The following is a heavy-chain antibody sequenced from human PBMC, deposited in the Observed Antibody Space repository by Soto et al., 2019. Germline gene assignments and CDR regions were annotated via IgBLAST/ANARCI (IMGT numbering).Heavy chain of an antibody. V-gene: IGHV1-69*12. CDR1: GGTFSSYA. CDR2: IIPIFGTA. CDR3: ARFRGDGYNAQYYFDY. J-gene: IGHJ4*02. Sequence: QVQLVQSGAEVKKPGSSVKVSCKASGGTFSSYAISWVRQAPGQRLEWMGGIIPIFGTANYAQKFQGRVTITADESTSTAYMELSSLRSEDTAVYYCARFRGDGYNAQYYFDYWGQGTLVTVSS. D-gene: IGHD5-12*01.